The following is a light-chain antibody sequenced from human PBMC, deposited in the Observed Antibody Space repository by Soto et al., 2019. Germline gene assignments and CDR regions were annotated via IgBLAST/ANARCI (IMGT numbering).Light chain of an antibody. CDR3: ATWDDSLHGLV. Sequence: QSVLTQPPSTSGTPGQRVSISCSGGSSNIGINTVTWYQQLPGTAPKLLIYNNIQRPSGVPDRISGSKSGTSAYLAISGLQSEDEADYFCATWDDSLHGLVFGGRTKLTVL. CDR1: SSNIGINT. V-gene: IGLV1-44*01. CDR2: NNI. J-gene: IGLJ2*01.